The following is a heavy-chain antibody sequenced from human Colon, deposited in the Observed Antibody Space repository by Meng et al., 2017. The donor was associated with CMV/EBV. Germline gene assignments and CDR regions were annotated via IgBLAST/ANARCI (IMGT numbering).Heavy chain of an antibody. CDR1: GYTFTSYG. J-gene: IGHJ6*02. Sequence: ASVKVSCKASGYTFTSYGISWVRQAPGQGLEWMGWISAYNGNTNYAQKLQGRVTMTTDTSTSTAYMELRSLRSDDTAVYYCARDSVYCSSTSCYADYYYGMDVWGQGTTVTVSS. CDR2: ISAYNGNT. CDR3: ARDSVYCSSTSCYADYYYGMDV. V-gene: IGHV1-18*01. D-gene: IGHD2-2*01.